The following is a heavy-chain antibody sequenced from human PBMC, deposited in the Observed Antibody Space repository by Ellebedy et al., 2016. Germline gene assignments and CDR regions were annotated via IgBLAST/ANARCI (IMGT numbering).Heavy chain of an antibody. D-gene: IGHD3-10*01. CDR3: AALWFGELGPFDY. Sequence: SETLSLXXSVSGGSITSDSYYWSWLRQPAGKGLEWIGRIQTSGTTSYNPSLRSRVTMSADTSKNQFSLKLSSVTAADTAVYYCAALWFGELGPFDYWGQGTLVTVSS. CDR2: IQTSGTT. V-gene: IGHV4-61*02. CDR1: GGSITSDSYY. J-gene: IGHJ4*02.